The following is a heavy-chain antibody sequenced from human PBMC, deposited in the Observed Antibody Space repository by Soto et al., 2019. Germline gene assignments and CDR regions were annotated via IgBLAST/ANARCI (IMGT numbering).Heavy chain of an antibody. CDR2: ISGSGSSA. V-gene: IGHV3-11*06. CDR3: SFQNIRSNWNLLDY. Sequence: QVQLVESGGGLVRPGGSLRLSCAASGFIFSDYYMSWIRQAPGKGLEWVAYISGSGSSADYADSVVGRFTVSRDNAEKTLYLQMKSLRAEDTATYYCSFQNIRSNWNLLDYWGQGTLVTVSS. CDR1: GFIFSDYY. J-gene: IGHJ4*02. D-gene: IGHD1-7*01.